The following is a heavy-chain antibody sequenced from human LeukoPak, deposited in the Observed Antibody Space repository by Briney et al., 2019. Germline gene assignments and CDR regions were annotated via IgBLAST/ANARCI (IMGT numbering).Heavy chain of an antibody. Sequence: GGSLRLSCAASGLTFSSYSMNWVRQAPGKGLEWVSDISGSSSTIYYADSVKGRFTISRDNAKNSLYLQMNSLRAEDTAVYYCVRGGYSNGFDYWGQGTLVTVSS. CDR3: VRGGYSNGFDY. J-gene: IGHJ4*02. CDR1: GLTFSSYS. D-gene: IGHD5-18*01. CDR2: ISGSSSTI. V-gene: IGHV3-48*04.